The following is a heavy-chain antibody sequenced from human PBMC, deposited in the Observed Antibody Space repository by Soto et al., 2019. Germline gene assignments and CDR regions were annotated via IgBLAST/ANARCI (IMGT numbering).Heavy chain of an antibody. J-gene: IGHJ4*02. D-gene: IGHD1-1*01. CDR2: IWYDGSNK. CDR3: XXXXXXXAGTTAY. V-gene: IGHV3-33*01. Sequence: QVQLVESGGGVVQPGRSLRLSCAASGFTFSSYGMHWVRQAPGKGLEWVAVIWYDGSNKYYADSVKGRFTISRDNSKXXXXXXXXXXXXXXXXXXXXXXXXXXXAGTTAYWGQGTLVTVSS. CDR1: GFTFSSYG.